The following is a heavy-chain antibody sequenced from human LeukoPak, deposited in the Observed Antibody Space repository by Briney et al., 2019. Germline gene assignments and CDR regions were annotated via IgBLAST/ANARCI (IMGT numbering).Heavy chain of an antibody. V-gene: IGHV3-30*18. J-gene: IGHJ4*02. CDR3: AKDNYYDSSGLYDY. D-gene: IGHD3-22*01. Sequence: PGGSLRLSCAASGFTFSSYGMHWVRQAPGKGLEWVAVISYDVGKKYYADSVKGRFTISRDNSKNTLYLQMNSLRAEDTALYYCAKDNYYDSSGLYDYWGQGTLVTVSS. CDR1: GFTFSSYG. CDR2: ISYDVGKK.